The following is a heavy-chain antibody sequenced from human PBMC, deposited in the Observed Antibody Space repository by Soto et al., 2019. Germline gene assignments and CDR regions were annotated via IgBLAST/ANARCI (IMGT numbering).Heavy chain of an antibody. J-gene: IGHJ4*02. CDR1: GFTFLSYA. CDR2: ISSNGGST. D-gene: IGHD1-7*01. Sequence: EVQLVESGGGLVQPGGSLRLSCSASGFTFLSYAMHWVRQAPGKGLEYVSAISSNGGSTYYADSVTGRFTISRDNSKKTLFLQMSSLRAEDTAVYYCVKGSTWNYASLVDNWGQGTLVTVSS. V-gene: IGHV3-64D*06. CDR3: VKGSTWNYASLVDN.